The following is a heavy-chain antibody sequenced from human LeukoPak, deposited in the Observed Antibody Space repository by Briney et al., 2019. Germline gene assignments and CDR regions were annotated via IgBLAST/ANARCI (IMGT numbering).Heavy chain of an antibody. CDR3: ARDGGSSWSFDY. CDR2: IYTSGSN. CDR1: GGSISSYY. J-gene: IGHJ4*02. D-gene: IGHD6-13*01. Sequence: AETLSLTCTVSGGSISSYYWSWIRQPAAKGLEWIGRIYTSGSNNYNPSLTSRVTMSVDTSTNQFSLKLSSVTAADTAVYYCARDGGSSWSFDYWGQGTLVTVSS. V-gene: IGHV4-4*07.